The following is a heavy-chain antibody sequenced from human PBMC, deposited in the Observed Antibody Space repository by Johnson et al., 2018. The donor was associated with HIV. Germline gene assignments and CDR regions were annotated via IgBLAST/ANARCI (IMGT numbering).Heavy chain of an antibody. J-gene: IGHJ3*02. CDR1: AFTFSSFG. CDR2: IRYDGSNK. Sequence: QVQLVESGGGLIQPGGSLRLSCAASAFTFSSFGMHWVRQAPGKGLEWVSFIRYDGSNKYYAESVKGRFTISSDNPKNTLYLQMNSLRREDTAVYYCAKGGVGRDGNRDAFDIWGQGTMVTVSS. V-gene: IGHV3-30*02. D-gene: IGHD5-24*01. CDR3: AKGGVGRDGNRDAFDI.